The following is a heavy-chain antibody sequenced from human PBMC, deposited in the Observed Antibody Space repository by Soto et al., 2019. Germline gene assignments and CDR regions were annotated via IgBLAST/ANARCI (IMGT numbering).Heavy chain of an antibody. J-gene: IGHJ4*02. CDR2: INHSGST. CDR1: VGSFIGYY. CDR3: ARGKLSDYVWGSYRYHFDY. D-gene: IGHD3-16*02. Sequence: SETLALTCAFYVGSFIGYYWSWIRQPPGKGLEWIGEINHSGSTNYNPSLKSRVTISVDTSKNQFSLKQSSVTAADTAVYYCARGKLSDYVWGSYRYHFDYWGQGTVVTVSS. V-gene: IGHV4-34*01.